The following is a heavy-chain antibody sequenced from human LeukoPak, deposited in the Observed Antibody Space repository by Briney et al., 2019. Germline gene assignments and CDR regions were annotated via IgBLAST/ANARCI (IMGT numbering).Heavy chain of an antibody. CDR2: INHSGST. Sequence: SETLSLTCAVYGGSFSGYYWSWIRQPPGKGLERIGEINHSGSTNYNPSLKSRVTISVDTSKNQFSLKLSSVTAADTAVYYCARGDSGRAFDIWGQGTMVTVSS. CDR3: ARGDSGRAFDI. CDR1: GGSFSGYY. V-gene: IGHV4-34*01. D-gene: IGHD1-14*01. J-gene: IGHJ3*02.